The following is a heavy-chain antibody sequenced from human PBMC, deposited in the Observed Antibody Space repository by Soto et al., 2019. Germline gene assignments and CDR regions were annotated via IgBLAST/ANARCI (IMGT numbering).Heavy chain of an antibody. V-gene: IGHV1-69*01. D-gene: IGHD3-10*01. CDR2: IIPIFGTA. CDR3: ARGYYGSGRYTYYYYGMDV. CDR1: GDNFSSDA. J-gene: IGHJ6*02. Sequence: QVQLVQSGAEVKKPGSSVKVSCKASGDNFSSDAISWVRQAHGQGLEWMGGIIPIFGTANYAQKFQGRVTITADEATRTAYMELSSMRSEDEAVYYCARGYYGSGRYTYYYYGMDVWGQGTTDTVS.